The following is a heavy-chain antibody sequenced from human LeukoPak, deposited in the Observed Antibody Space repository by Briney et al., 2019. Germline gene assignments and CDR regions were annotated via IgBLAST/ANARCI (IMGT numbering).Heavy chain of an antibody. D-gene: IGHD4-17*01. V-gene: IGHV3-30*04. CDR3: ARDQGPYGDYEGGMGY. CDR2: ISYDGSYK. CDR1: GFTFSSYA. J-gene: IGHJ4*02. Sequence: GGSLRLSCAASGFTFSSYAMHWVRQAPGKGLEWVTVISYDGSYKYYADSVKGRFTISRDNSKNTLYLQMNSLRAEDTAVYYCARDQGPYGDYEGGMGYWGQGTLVTVSS.